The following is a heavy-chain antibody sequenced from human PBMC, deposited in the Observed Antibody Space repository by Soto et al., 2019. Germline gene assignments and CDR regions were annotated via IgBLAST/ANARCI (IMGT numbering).Heavy chain of an antibody. V-gene: IGHV3-33*01. CDR1: GFTFSSYG. CDR2: IWYDGSNK. CDR3: ARDTSQYQLLQYYFDY. D-gene: IGHD2-2*01. Sequence: GGSLRLSCAASGFTFSSYGMHWVRQAPGKGLEWVAVIWYDGSNKYYADSVKGRFTISRDNSKNTLYLQMNSLRAEDTAVYYCARDTSQYQLLQYYFDYWGQGTLVTVSS. J-gene: IGHJ4*02.